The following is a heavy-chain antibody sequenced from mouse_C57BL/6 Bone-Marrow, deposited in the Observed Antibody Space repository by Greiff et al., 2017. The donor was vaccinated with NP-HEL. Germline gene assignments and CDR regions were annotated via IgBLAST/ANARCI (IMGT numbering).Heavy chain of an antibody. Sequence: EVQRVESGGDLVKPGGSLKLSCAASGFTFSSYGMSWVRQTPDKRLEWVATISSGGSYTYYPDSVKGRFTISRDNAKNTLYLQMSSLKSEDTAMYYCARPVYYGSSYRYFDVWGTGTTVTVSS. J-gene: IGHJ1*03. CDR3: ARPVYYGSSYRYFDV. V-gene: IGHV5-6*01. D-gene: IGHD1-1*01. CDR1: GFTFSSYG. CDR2: ISSGGSYT.